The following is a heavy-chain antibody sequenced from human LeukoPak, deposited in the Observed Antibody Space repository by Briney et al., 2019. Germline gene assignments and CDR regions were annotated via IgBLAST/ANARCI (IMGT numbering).Heavy chain of an antibody. V-gene: IGHV1-24*01. Sequence: ASVKVSCKVSGYTLTELSMHWVRQAPGKGLEWMEGFDPEDGETFYAQKFQGRVTMTEDTSTDTAYMELSSLRSEDTAVYYCAGRGSGSYFDHWGQGTLVTVSS. D-gene: IGHD3-10*01. CDR2: FDPEDGET. CDR3: AGRGSGSYFDH. J-gene: IGHJ4*02. CDR1: GYTLTELS.